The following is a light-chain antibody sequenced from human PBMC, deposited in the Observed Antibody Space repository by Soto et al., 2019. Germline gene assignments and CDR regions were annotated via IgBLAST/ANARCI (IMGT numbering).Light chain of an antibody. Sequence: DIKIPQSPSPVSQSEGARATITCRASQGISSWLAWYQQKPGKAPKLLIYAASSLQSGVPSRFSGSGSGTDFTLTISSLQPEDFATYYCQQANSFPLTFGGGTKVEIK. J-gene: IGKJ4*01. CDR2: AAS. CDR3: QQANSFPLT. V-gene: IGKV1-12*01. CDR1: QGISSW.